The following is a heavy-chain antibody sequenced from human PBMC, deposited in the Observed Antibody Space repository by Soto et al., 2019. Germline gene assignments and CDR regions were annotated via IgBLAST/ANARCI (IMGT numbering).Heavy chain of an antibody. CDR2: IKSKADGETT. CDR1: GFTFNNAW. D-gene: IGHD6-6*01. V-gene: IGHV3-15*01. CDR3: TTDGPYRMSSIWFDP. Sequence: EVQLVESGGGLVKPGGSLRLSCAASGFTFNNAWMTWVRQAPGKGLEWVGRIKSKADGETTDYAAPVKGRFTISRDDSKNTLYLQMNSLKTEDTAVYYCTTDGPYRMSSIWFDPWGQGTLVTVSS. J-gene: IGHJ5*02.